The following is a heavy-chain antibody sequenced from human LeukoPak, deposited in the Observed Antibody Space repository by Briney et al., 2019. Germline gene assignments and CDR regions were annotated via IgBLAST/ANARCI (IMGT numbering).Heavy chain of an antibody. CDR2: IYYRVTS. CDR1: GDSISTYY. Sequence: SETLSLTCTVSGDSISTYYWSWIRQPPGKGLEWIGYIYYRVTSDYNPSLKSRVTMSVDMSTRQISLKLSSVTAADTAVYYCAREGDSSGCYDPRDAFDIWGQGTMVTVSS. D-gene: IGHD3-22*01. J-gene: IGHJ3*02. CDR3: AREGDSSGCYDPRDAFDI. V-gene: IGHV4-59*01.